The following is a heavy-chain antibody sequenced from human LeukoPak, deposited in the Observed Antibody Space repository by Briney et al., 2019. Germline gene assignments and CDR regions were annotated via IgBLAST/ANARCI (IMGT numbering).Heavy chain of an antibody. V-gene: IGHV3-74*01. CDR1: GFTFSTYW. CDR2: IKSDGSST. J-gene: IGHJ4*02. D-gene: IGHD5-12*01. CDR3: ARDRGYTQDY. Sequence: PGGSLRLSCAASGFTFSTYWMHWVRHATGKGLVWVSHIKSDGSSTSYADSVKGRFTISRDNAKNTLYLQMNSLRAEDTAVYYCARDRGYTQDYWGQGTLVTVSS.